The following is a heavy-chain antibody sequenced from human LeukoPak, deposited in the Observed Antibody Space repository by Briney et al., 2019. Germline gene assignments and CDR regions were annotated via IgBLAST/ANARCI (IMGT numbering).Heavy chain of an antibody. Sequence: QSGGSLRLSCAASGFTFSSYGMSWVRRAPGKGPEWVSGISGSGGNTYYADSVKGRFTISRDNSQNTLYLQMNTLRAEDTAVYYCAKVVSGYHFDYWGRGTLVTVSS. D-gene: IGHD5-12*01. V-gene: IGHV3-23*01. J-gene: IGHJ4*02. CDR2: ISGSGGNT. CDR3: AKVVSGYHFDY. CDR1: GFTFSSYG.